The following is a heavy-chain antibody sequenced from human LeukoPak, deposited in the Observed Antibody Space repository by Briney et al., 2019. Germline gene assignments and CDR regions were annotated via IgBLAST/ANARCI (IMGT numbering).Heavy chain of an antibody. D-gene: IGHD3-9*01. CDR3: AKTSDILTGNLDY. V-gene: IGHV3-23*01. J-gene: IGHJ4*02. Sequence: GGSLRLSCAASGFTFSSYAMSWVRQAPGKGPEWVSAISGSGGSTYYADSVKGRFTISRDNSKNTLYLQMNSLRAEDTAVYYCAKTSDILTGNLDYWGQGTLVTVSS. CDR1: GFTFSSYA. CDR2: ISGSGGST.